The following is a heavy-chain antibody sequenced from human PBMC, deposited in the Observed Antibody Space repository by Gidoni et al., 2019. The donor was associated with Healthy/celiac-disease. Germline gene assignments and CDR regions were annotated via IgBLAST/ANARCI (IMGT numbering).Heavy chain of an antibody. V-gene: IGHV3-30-3*01. CDR3: ARGDYDYVWGSYRYPSIDY. Sequence: QVQLVESGGGVIQPGRSLRLSCAASGFTFSSYAMHWVRQAPGKGLEWGAVISYDGSNKYYADSVKGRFTISRDNSKNTLYLQMNSLRAEDTAVYYCARGDYDYVWGSYRYPSIDYWGQGTLVTVSS. CDR2: ISYDGSNK. CDR1: GFTFSSYA. J-gene: IGHJ4*02. D-gene: IGHD3-16*02.